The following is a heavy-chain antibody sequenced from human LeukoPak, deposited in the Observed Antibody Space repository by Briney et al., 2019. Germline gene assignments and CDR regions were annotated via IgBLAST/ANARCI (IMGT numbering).Heavy chain of an antibody. D-gene: IGHD2-15*01. CDR3: AREGYCSGGNCYHNWFDP. CDR2: IYHSGST. V-gene: IGHV4-38-2*02. J-gene: IGHJ5*02. Sequence: SETLPLTCSVSGYSISSNYYWGWIRQPPGKGLEWIGSIYHSGSTYYNPSLKSRVTISVDTSKNQFSLKLSSVTAADTAVYYCAREGYCSGGNCYHNWFDPWGQGTLVTVSS. CDR1: GYSISSNYY.